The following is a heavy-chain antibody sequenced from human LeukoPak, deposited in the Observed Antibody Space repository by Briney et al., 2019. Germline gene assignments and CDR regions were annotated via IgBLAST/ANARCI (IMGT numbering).Heavy chain of an antibody. V-gene: IGHV3-23*01. CDR2: IGGSNGIT. J-gene: IGHJ3*02. D-gene: IGHD3-22*01. Sequence: GGSLRLSCAASRFTFNSYAMSWVRQAPGKGLEWVSVIGGSNGITFYVGSVKGRFTISRDNSKNTLYLQMNSLRAEDTAVYYCARTLSASWYDRPNDAFDIWGQGTMVTVSS. CDR1: RFTFNSYA. CDR3: ARTLSASWYDRPNDAFDI.